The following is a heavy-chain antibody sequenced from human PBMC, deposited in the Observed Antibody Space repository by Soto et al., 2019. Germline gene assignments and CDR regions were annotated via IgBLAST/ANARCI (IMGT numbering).Heavy chain of an antibody. V-gene: IGHV4-28*01. Sequence: QGQLQESGPGLVKPSDTLSLTCAVSCYSISSSNWWGWIRQPPGKGLDGIGYIYYSGSTYYNPSLKSRVTMSVDTSKNQFSLKLSSVTAVDTAVYYCARLSSSWYGFDYWGQGTLVTVSS. J-gene: IGHJ4*02. D-gene: IGHD6-13*01. CDR2: IYYSGST. CDR1: CYSISSSNW. CDR3: ARLSSSWYGFDY.